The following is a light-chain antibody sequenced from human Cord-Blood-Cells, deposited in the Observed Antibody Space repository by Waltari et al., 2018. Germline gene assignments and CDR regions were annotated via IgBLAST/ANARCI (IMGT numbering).Light chain of an antibody. CDR3: SSYTGTSPPGVV. V-gene: IGLV2-14*03. Sequence: QSALTQPASVSGSPGQSITISCTGTSSDVGGYNYVSWYQQHPGKPPKLMIYDVSNRPSGVSNRFSGSKSGNTASLTISGLQAENEADNNCSSYTGTSPPGVVFGPGTKVTVL. J-gene: IGLJ1*01. CDR2: DVS. CDR1: SSDVGGYNY.